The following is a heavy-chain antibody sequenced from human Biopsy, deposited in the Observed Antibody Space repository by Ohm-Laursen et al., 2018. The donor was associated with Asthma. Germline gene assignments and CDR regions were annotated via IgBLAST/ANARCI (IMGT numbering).Heavy chain of an antibody. V-gene: IGHV1-3*04. CDR1: GYTFISFA. Sequence: ASVNVSCKASGYTFISFAIHWVRQAPGQRLEWMGWVNTGNGDTKYSQKFQGRVTITSDTSASTAYMELRSLRSEDTATYYCARTYYDFLTGQVKDVFGVWGQGTMVTVSS. CDR3: ARTYYDFLTGQVKDVFGV. D-gene: IGHD3-9*01. J-gene: IGHJ3*01. CDR2: VNTGNGDT.